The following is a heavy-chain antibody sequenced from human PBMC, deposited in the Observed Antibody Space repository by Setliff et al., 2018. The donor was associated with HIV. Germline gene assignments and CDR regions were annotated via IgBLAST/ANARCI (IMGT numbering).Heavy chain of an antibody. Sequence: PGGSLRLSCAASGFTFSTFPMRWLRQAPGKELEWVAVISSDGNDKYNADSVNGRFTISRDNSENTLYLQMSSLGAEDTAMYYCAKDRDMGRGDHPGNYLDDWGQGTLVTVSS. CDR3: AKDRDMGRGDHPGNYLDD. CDR1: GFTFSTFP. CDR2: ISSDGNDK. J-gene: IGHJ4*02. D-gene: IGHD1-26*01. V-gene: IGHV3-30*04.